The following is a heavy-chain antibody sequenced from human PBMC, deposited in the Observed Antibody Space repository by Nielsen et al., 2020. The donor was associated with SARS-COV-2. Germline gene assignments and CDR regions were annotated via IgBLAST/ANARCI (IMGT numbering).Heavy chain of an antibody. Sequence: GESLKISCAATGFTFSNDAMSWVRQAPGKGLEWVSAISGSGGSTYYADPVKGRFTISRDNSKNTLYLQMNSLRPEDTAVYYCAKFMANYVWGSYRPTPFDYWGQGTLVTVSS. CDR2: ISGSGGST. CDR1: GFTFSNDA. D-gene: IGHD3-16*02. V-gene: IGHV3-23*01. CDR3: AKFMANYVWGSYRPTPFDY. J-gene: IGHJ4*02.